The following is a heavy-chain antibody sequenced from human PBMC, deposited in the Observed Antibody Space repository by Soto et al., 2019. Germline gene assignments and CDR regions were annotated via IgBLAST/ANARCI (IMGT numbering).Heavy chain of an antibody. CDR3: VSQRTSVLTQAYFDY. CDR1: GGYVSNSNYY. J-gene: IGHJ4*02. D-gene: IGHD2-8*01. Sequence: ASETLSLTCTVSGGYVSNSNYYWGWIRQSPGKGLEWIGSVYYRGRSYSKSSVKSRVAISVDTSKNQFSLNLNSVTASDTAVYYCVSQRTSVLTQAYFDYWGPGALVTVSS. V-gene: IGHV4-39*01. CDR2: VYYRGRS.